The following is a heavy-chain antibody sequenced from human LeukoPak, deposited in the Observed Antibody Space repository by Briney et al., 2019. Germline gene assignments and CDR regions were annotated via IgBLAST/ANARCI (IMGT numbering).Heavy chain of an antibody. CDR1: GFTVSSNY. CDR2: IYGSGST. Sequence: GGSLRLSCAASGFTVSSNYMSWARQAPGKGLEWVSVIYGSGSTYYTDSVKGRFTISRDNSKNTLYLQMNSLRAGDTAVYYCAKETSGSAGYWGQGTLVTVSS. V-gene: IGHV3-53*01. CDR3: AKETSGSAGY. D-gene: IGHD5-12*01. J-gene: IGHJ4*02.